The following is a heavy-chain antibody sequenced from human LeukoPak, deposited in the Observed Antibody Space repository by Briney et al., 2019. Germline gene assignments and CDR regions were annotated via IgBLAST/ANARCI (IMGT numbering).Heavy chain of an antibody. D-gene: IGHD6-13*01. CDR2: FDPEDGET. Sequence: ASVKVSCKVSGYTLTELSMHWVRQAPGKGLEWMGGFDPEDGETIYAQKFRGRVTMTEDTSTDTAYMELSSLRSEDTAVYYCATRMYSSSWYEYYFDYWGQGTLVTVSS. CDR1: GYTLTELS. V-gene: IGHV1-24*01. J-gene: IGHJ4*02. CDR3: ATRMYSSSWYEYYFDY.